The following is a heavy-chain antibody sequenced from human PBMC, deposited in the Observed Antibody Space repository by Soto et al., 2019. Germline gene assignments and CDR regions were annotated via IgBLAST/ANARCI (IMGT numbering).Heavy chain of an antibody. J-gene: IGHJ5*02. Sequence: SETLSLTCTVSGGSISSYYWSWIRQPPGKGLEWIGYIYYSGSTNYNPSLKSRVTISVDTSKNQFSLKLSSVTAADTAVYYCARAVATGGFWFDPWGQGTLVTVSS. CDR3: ARAVATGGFWFDP. V-gene: IGHV4-59*01. CDR2: IYYSGST. D-gene: IGHD5-12*01. CDR1: GGSISSYY.